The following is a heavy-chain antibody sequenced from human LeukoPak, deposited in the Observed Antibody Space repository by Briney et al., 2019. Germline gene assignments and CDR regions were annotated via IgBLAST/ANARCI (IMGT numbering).Heavy chain of an antibody. D-gene: IGHD3-3*01. Sequence: TTYYNPSLKSRVTISVDTSKKHFSLKLNSVTAADTAVYYCARDPKYYDFWSGYYYYYGMDVWGQGTTVTVSS. CDR2: TT. J-gene: IGHJ6*02. V-gene: IGHV4-39*07. CDR3: ARDPKYYDFWSGYYYYYGMDV.